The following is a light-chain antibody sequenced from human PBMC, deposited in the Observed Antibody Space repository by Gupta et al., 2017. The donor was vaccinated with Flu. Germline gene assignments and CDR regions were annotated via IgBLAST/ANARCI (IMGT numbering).Light chain of an antibody. V-gene: IGKV3-15*01. CDR2: GAS. Sequence: SPTNLSLSKGERSTRSCRDSQSVSSDLEWYQQKPGQTPRLIIYGASNRAIGTAGRFSGSGYQKDFTLTSSRRQYEDFDVYYGQHNNTSSTFGRGTKVEI. CDR1: QSVSSD. CDR3: QHNNTSST. J-gene: IGKJ4*01.